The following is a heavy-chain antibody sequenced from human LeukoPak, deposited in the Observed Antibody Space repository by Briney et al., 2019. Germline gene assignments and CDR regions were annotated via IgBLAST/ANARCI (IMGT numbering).Heavy chain of an antibody. J-gene: IGHJ1*01. Sequence: PGGSLRLSCAASGXTISNNFMGWVRQAPGKGLEWVSLIYSGGSTYSADSVKGRFTISRDNSKNTLHLQMNSLRVEDTAVYYCARDTDYYGSGRHGYFDHWGQGTLVTVSS. CDR1: GXTISNNF. CDR3: ARDTDYYGSGRHGYFDH. D-gene: IGHD3-10*01. CDR2: IYSGGST. V-gene: IGHV3-66*01.